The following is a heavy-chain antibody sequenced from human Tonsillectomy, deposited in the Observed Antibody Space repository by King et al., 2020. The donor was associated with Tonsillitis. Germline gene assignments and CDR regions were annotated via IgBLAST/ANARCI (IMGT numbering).Heavy chain of an antibody. CDR1: GYSFTDFW. CDR2: IYPGDSDT. V-gene: IGHV5-51*01. Sequence: QLVQSGAEVKKPGESLKISCKGSGYSFTDFWIGWVRQMPGKGLEWMWIIYPGDSDTRYSPSFQGQVSISADKSISTAYLQWSSLKASDTAMYYCARPVVRFRAVISDAFDIWGQGTMVTVSS. D-gene: IGHD3-10*01. J-gene: IGHJ3*02. CDR3: ARPVVRFRAVISDAFDI.